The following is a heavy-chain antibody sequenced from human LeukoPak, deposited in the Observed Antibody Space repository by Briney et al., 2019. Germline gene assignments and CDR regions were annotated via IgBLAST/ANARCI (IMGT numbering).Heavy chain of an antibody. CDR3: ARGPPYSDYRQGAFDI. CDR1: GGSISSGGYY. Sequence: SQTLSLTCTVSGGSISSGGYYWSWIRQLPGKGLERIGYIHYSGSTDYSPPLKSRVTISVDTSKNQFSLKLSSVTAADTAVYYCARGPPYSDYRQGAFDIWGQGTLVTVSS. J-gene: IGHJ3*02. D-gene: IGHD4-11*01. V-gene: IGHV4-31*03. CDR2: IHYSGST.